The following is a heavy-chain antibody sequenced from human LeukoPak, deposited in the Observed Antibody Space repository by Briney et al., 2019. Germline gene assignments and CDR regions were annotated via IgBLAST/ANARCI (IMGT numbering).Heavy chain of an antibody. Sequence: GGSLRLSCAASGFTFSSYWMSWVRQAPGKGLEWVANIKQDGSEKYYVDSVKGRFTISRDNAKSSLYLQMNSLRAEDTAVYYCARATRYNWNYRAFDIWGQGTMVTVSS. D-gene: IGHD1-7*01. V-gene: IGHV3-7*01. CDR3: ARATRYNWNYRAFDI. CDR2: IKQDGSEK. CDR1: GFTFSSYW. J-gene: IGHJ3*02.